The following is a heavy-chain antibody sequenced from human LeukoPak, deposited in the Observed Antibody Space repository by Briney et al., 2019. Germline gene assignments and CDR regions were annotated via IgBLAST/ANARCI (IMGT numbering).Heavy chain of an antibody. CDR3: ARDRFLRRPEPADY. D-gene: IGHD1-14*01. J-gene: IGHJ4*02. CDR1: GFTFSTYW. Sequence: GGSLRLSCAASGFTFSTYWMHWVRQAPGKGLVWVSRINGDGITTNYADSVTGRFTISRDNAKNSLYLQMNSLRAEDTALYYCARDRFLRRPEPADYWGQGTLVTVSS. CDR2: INGDGITT. V-gene: IGHV3-74*01.